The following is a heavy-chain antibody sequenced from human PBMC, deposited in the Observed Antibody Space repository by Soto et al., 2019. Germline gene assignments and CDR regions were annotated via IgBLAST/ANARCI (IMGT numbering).Heavy chain of an antibody. D-gene: IGHD3-22*01. CDR3: ARVISSSGYYYYYYYGMDV. Sequence: PSETLSLTCAVYGGSFSGYYWSWIRQPPGKGLEWIGEINHSGSTNYNPSLKSRVTISVDTSKNQFSLKLSSVTAADTAVYYCARVISSSGYYYYYYYGMDVWGQGTTVT. CDR1: GGSFSGYY. J-gene: IGHJ6*02. V-gene: IGHV4-34*01. CDR2: INHSGST.